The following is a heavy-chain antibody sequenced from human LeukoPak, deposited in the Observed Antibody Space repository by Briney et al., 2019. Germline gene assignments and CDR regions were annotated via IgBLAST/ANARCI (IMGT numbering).Heavy chain of an antibody. CDR3: GTAFEF. CDR2: INNDGSST. V-gene: IGHV3-74*01. CDR1: GFTVSGTW. D-gene: IGHD5-18*01. J-gene: IGHJ4*02. Sequence: GGSLRLSCAASGFTVSGTWMHWVRQAPGKGLVWVSRINNDGSSTSYADPVKGRFTIARDNAKNTLYMQMNSLRAEDTAVYYCGTAFEFWGQGTLVTVSS.